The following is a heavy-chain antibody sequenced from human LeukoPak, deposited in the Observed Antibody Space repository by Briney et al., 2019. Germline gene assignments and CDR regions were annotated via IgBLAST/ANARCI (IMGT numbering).Heavy chain of an antibody. CDR3: AKGTESYYYFYYMDV. CDR2: INPNSGGT. CDR1: GYGFTGYY. D-gene: IGHD3/OR15-3a*01. Sequence: ASVRVSCKTSGYGFTGYYIHWVRQAPGQGLEWMGWINPNSGGTNYARKFQGRVTMTRDTSISTAYMELISLTSDDTAVYYCAKGTESYYYFYYMDVWGKGTTVTVSS. J-gene: IGHJ6*03. V-gene: IGHV1-2*02.